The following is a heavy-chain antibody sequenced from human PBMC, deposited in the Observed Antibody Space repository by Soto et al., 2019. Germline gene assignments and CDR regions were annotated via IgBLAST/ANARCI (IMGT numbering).Heavy chain of an antibody. CDR2: ISGSGGAT. CDR3: AKESASGWV. D-gene: IGHD6-19*01. J-gene: IGHJ4*02. Sequence: EVQLLESGGGLVQPGGSLRLSCAGSGFIFSRSAMSWVRQAPGKGLEWVSAISGSGGATFYADSVKGRFTISRDNSKSTLYVQMHSLRAEDTAVYYCAKESASGWVWGQGTEVTVSS. V-gene: IGHV3-23*01. CDR1: GFIFSRSA.